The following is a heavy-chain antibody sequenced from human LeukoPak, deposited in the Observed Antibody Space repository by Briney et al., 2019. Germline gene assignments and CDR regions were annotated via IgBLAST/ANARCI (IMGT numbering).Heavy chain of an antibody. D-gene: IGHD3-10*01. V-gene: IGHV3-48*01. Sequence: QPGGSLRLSCAASGFTFSSYSMNWVRQAPGKGLEWVSYISGRSSTKYYADSVKGRFTISRDNAENSLYLQMNSLRVEDTAVYYCARDRLDSGTYSLYYWGQGTLVTVSS. CDR1: GFTFSSYS. CDR3: ARDRLDSGTYSLYY. J-gene: IGHJ4*02. CDR2: ISGRSSTK.